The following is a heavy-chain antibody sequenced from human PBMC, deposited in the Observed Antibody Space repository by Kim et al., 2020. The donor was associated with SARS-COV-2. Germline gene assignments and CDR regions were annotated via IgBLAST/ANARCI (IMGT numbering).Heavy chain of an antibody. CDR3: ARGDDCSGGSCYFSYYYYYGMDV. D-gene: IGHD2-15*01. V-gene: IGHV4-31*03. Sequence: SETLSLTCTVSGGSISSGGYYWSWIRQHPGKGLEWIGYIYYSGSTYYNPSLKSRVTISVDTSKNQFSLKLSSVTAADTAVYYCARGDDCSGGSCYFSYYYYYGMDVWGQVTTVTVSS. CDR2: IYYSGST. J-gene: IGHJ6*02. CDR1: GGSISSGGYY.